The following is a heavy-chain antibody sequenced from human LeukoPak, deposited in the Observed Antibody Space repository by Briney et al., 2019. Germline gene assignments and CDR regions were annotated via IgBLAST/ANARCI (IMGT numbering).Heavy chain of an antibody. J-gene: IGHJ4*02. CDR2: IRYDGINK. CDR3: VKTGSGWYGDY. V-gene: IGHV3-30*02. CDR1: GFSFSAYA. Sequence: GGSLRLSCAASGFSFSAYAMYWVRQAPGKGPEWVALIRYDGINKYYGDSVKGRFTISRDNSKDMLYLQMNSLRAEDTAVYYCVKTGSGWYGDYWGQGARVTVSS. D-gene: IGHD6-13*01.